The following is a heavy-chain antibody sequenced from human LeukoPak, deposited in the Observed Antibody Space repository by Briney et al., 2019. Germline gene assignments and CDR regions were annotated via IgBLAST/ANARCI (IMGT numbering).Heavy chain of an antibody. CDR1: GFTFSSYW. D-gene: IGHD5-12*01. CDR3: ARCGYGVRDAFDI. V-gene: IGHV3-7*01. J-gene: IGHJ3*02. CDR2: IKQDGSEK. Sequence: SGGSLRLSCAASGFTFSSYWMSWVRQAPGKGLEWVANIKQDGSEKYYVDSVKGRFTISRDNAKNSLYLQMNSPRAEDTAVYYCARCGYGVRDAFDIWGQGTMVTVSS.